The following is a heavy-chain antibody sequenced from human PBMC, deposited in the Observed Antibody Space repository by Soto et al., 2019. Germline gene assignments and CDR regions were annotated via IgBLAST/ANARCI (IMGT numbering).Heavy chain of an antibody. D-gene: IGHD4-17*01. V-gene: IGHV1-2*02. J-gene: IGHJ6*02. CDR1: GYTFTGYY. CDR3: ASFDDYEYYYGMDV. Sequence: ASVKVSCKASGYTFTGYYMHWVRQAPGQGLEWMGWINPNSGGTNYAQKFQGRVTMTRDTSISTAYMELSRLRSDDTAVYYCASFDDYEYYYGMDVWGQGTMVTVSS. CDR2: INPNSGGT.